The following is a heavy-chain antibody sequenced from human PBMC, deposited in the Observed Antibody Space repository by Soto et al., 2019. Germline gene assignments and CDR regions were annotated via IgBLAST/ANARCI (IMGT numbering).Heavy chain of an antibody. CDR2: IIPIFGTA. Sequence: ASVKVSCKASGVTFSSYAISWVRQAPGQGLEWMGGIIPIFGTANYAQKFQGRVTITADESTSTAYMELSSLRSEDTAVYYCARYADSSSWDYYYYYGMDVWGQGTTVTVSS. V-gene: IGHV1-69*13. J-gene: IGHJ6*02. D-gene: IGHD6-13*01. CDR1: GVTFSSYA. CDR3: ARYADSSSWDYYYYYGMDV.